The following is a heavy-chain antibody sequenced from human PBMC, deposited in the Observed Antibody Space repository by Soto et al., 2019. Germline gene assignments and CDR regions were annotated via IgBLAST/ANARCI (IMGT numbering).Heavy chain of an antibody. CDR3: ARDGVAPGLYFDC. CDR1: GVSVCVYG. D-gene: IGHD6-13*01. CDR2: IKQDGGEK. V-gene: IGHV3-7*05. J-gene: IGHJ4*02. Sequence: PGGSLGLCCAACGVSVCVYGMNGVRQAPGKGLEWVASIKQDGGEKNYVDSVKGRFTISRDNAKNSLYLQMASLRAEDTAVYYCARDGVAPGLYFDCWGQGALVTVSS.